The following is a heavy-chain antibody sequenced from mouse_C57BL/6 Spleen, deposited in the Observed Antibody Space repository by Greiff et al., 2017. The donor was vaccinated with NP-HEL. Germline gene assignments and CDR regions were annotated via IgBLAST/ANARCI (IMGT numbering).Heavy chain of an antibody. D-gene: IGHD2-5*01. Sequence: EVKVVESEGGLVQPGSSMKLSCTASGFTFSDYYMAWVRQVPEKGLEWVANINYDGSSTYYLDSLKSRFIISRDNAKNILYLQMSSLKSEDTATYYCARDRGYSNYGFDYWGQGTTLTVSS. CDR2: INYDGSST. CDR1: GFTFSDYY. J-gene: IGHJ2*01. V-gene: IGHV5-16*01. CDR3: ARDRGYSNYGFDY.